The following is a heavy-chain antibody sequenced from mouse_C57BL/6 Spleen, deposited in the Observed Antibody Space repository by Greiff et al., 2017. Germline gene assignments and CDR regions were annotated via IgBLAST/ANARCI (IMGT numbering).Heavy chain of an antibody. D-gene: IGHD1-1*01. CDR3: AIEIEPYGSSYRGAMDY. Sequence: VQLQQPGAELVKPGASVKVSCKASGYTFTSYWMHWVKQRPGQGLEWTGRIHPSDSDTNYNQKFKGKATLTVDKSSSTAYMQLSSLTSEDSAVYYCAIEIEPYGSSYRGAMDYWGQGTSVTVSS. V-gene: IGHV1-74*01. J-gene: IGHJ4*01. CDR1: GYTFTSYW. CDR2: IHPSDSDT.